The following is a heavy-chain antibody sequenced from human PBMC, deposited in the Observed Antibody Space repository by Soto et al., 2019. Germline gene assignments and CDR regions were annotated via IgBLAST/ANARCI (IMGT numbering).Heavy chain of an antibody. CDR1: GGSFSGYY. J-gene: IGHJ6*04. D-gene: IGHD3-10*01. V-gene: IGHV4-34*01. CDR3: ARGPPYYYGSGSYQPSPQGV. Sequence: SETLSLTCAVYGGSFSGYYWSWIRQPPGKGLEWIGEINHSGSTNYNPSLKSRVTISVDTSKNQFSLKLSSVTAADTAVYYCARGPPYYYGSGSYQPSPQGVWGKGTTVTVSS. CDR2: INHSGST.